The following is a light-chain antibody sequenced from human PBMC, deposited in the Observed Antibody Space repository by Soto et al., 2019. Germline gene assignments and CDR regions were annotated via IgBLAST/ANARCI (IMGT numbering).Light chain of an antibody. V-gene: IGKV3-11*01. CDR2: DAS. J-gene: IGKJ4*01. CDR1: QSVSSY. CDR3: QQRSNWPLT. Sequence: EFVLTQSPATLSLSPGERATLSCRASQSVSSYLAWYQQKPGQAPRLLIYDASNRATGIPARFSGSGSGTDFTLTISSLEPEDFAVYYCQQRSNWPLTFGGGTKVDIK.